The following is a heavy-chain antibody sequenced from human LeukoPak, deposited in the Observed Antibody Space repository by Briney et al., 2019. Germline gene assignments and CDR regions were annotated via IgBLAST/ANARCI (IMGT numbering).Heavy chain of an antibody. D-gene: IGHD6-13*01. V-gene: IGHV1-2*02. Sequence: ASVKVSCKASGYTFTGYYMHWVRQAPGQGLEWMGWINPNSGGTNYAQKFQGRVTMTRDTSISTAYMELSRLRSDDTAVYYCASEMAAAGPSAHDYWGQGTLVTVSS. CDR2: INPNSGGT. CDR3: ASEMAAAGPSAHDY. J-gene: IGHJ4*02. CDR1: GYTFTGYY.